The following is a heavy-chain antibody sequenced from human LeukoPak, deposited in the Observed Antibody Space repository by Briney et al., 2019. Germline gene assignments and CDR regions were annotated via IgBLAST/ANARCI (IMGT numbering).Heavy chain of an antibody. CDR2: IYYSGST. CDR1: GGSISSSSYY. V-gene: IGHV4-39*01. J-gene: IGHJ6*02. Sequence: SETLSLTCTVSGGSISSSSYYWGWIRQPPGKGLEWIGSIYYSGSTYYNPSLKSRVTISVDTSKNQFSLQLNSVTPEDTAVYFCARDIAAAGTYYYYYGLDVWGQGTTVTVSS. D-gene: IGHD6-13*01. CDR3: ARDIAAAGTYYYYYGLDV.